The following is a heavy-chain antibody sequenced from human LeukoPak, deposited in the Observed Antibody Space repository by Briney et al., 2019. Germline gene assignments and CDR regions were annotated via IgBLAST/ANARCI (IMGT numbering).Heavy chain of an antibody. Sequence: PGGSLRLSCAASGFTFSNAWMGWVRQAPGKGLEWVGRIKSKTDGGTTDYAAPVKGRFTISRDDSKNTLYLQMNSLKTEDTAVYYRTTLLLWFGELFPGFPDWGQGTLVTVSS. CDR2: IKSKTDGGTT. J-gene: IGHJ4*02. V-gene: IGHV3-15*01. CDR1: GFTFSNAW. D-gene: IGHD3-10*01. CDR3: TTLLLWFGELFPGFPD.